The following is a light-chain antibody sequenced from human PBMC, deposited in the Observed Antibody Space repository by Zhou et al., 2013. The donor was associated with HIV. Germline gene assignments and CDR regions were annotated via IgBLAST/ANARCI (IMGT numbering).Light chain of an antibody. Sequence: IQMTQSPSIVSAFPGDRVTITCRANETVGRSLAWYRQKRGKAPTLVIYETSILDKGVPSRFAGSGSGTDFILTITSLQPDDLGTYFCQQYKSFLLSFGGGTKVDI. CDR1: ETVGRS. J-gene: IGKJ4*01. CDR3: QQYKSFLLS. CDR2: ETS. V-gene: IGKV1-5*03.